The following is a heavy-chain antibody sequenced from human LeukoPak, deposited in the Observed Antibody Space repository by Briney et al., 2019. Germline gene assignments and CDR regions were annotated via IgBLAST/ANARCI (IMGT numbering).Heavy chain of an antibody. CDR1: GGSVSSDNYY. D-gene: IGHD3-10*01. CDR2: IYYSGST. V-gene: IGHV4-61*01. CDR3: ARFLMVRGVIGYFDY. Sequence: SETLSLTCNVSGGSVSSDNYYWSWIRQPPGRGLEWIGYIYYSGSTNYNPSLKSRVTISVDTSKDQFSLKLSSVTAADTAVYYCARFLMVRGVIGYFDYWGQGTLVTVSS. J-gene: IGHJ4*02.